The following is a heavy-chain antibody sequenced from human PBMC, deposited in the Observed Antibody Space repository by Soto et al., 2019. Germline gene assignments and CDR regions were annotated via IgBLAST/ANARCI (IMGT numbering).Heavy chain of an antibody. CDR3: ARHTPAISISYH. D-gene: IGHD2-15*01. V-gene: IGHV4-59*08. J-gene: IGHJ4*02. CDR1: GGSISSYY. CDR2: IYYSGST. Sequence: TSETLSLTCTVSGGSISSYYWSWIRQPPGKGLEWIGYIYYSGSTNYNPSLKSRVTISVDTSKNQFSLKLSSVTAADTAVYYCARHTPAISISYHWGQGTLVTVSS.